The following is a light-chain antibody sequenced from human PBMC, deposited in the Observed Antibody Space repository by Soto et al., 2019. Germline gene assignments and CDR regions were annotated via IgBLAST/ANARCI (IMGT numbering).Light chain of an antibody. CDR3: SSYAGSNVLI. CDR2: EVS. V-gene: IGLV2-8*01. J-gene: IGLJ2*01. CDR1: SSDVGGYNY. Sequence: QSALTQPPSASGSPGQSVTVSCTGASSDVGGYNYVSWYQQHPGKAPKLMISEVSKRPSGVPDRFSGSKSGNTASLTVSGLQAEDEADYFCSSYAGSNVLIFGGGTKLTV.